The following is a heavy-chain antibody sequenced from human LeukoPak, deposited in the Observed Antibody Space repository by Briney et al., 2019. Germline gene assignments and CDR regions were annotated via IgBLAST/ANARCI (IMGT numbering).Heavy chain of an antibody. CDR1: GGSISSSNW. Sequence: SETLSLTCAVSGGSISSSNWWSWVRQPPGKGLEWIGEIYHSGSANYNPSLKSRVTISVDKSKNQFSLKLSSVTAADTAVYYCASVVVAATILNWFDPWGQGTLVTVSS. J-gene: IGHJ5*02. CDR2: IYHSGSA. V-gene: IGHV4-4*02. D-gene: IGHD2-15*01. CDR3: ASVVVAATILNWFDP.